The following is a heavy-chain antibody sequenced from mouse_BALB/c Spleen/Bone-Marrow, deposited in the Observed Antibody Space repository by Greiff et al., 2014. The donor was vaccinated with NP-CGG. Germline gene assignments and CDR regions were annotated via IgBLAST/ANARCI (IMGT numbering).Heavy chain of an antibody. J-gene: IGHJ3*01. CDR3: ARNYGYGKSFAY. Sequence: VQLQQSGAELVKPGASVKLSCTASGFNIKDTYMHWVKQRPEQGLEWIGRIDPANGNTKYDPKFQGKATIRADTSSNTAYLQLSSLTSEDTAVYYCARNYGYGKSFAYWGQGTLVTVSA. D-gene: IGHD2-2*01. CDR1: GFNIKDTY. CDR2: IDPANGNT. V-gene: IGHV14-3*02.